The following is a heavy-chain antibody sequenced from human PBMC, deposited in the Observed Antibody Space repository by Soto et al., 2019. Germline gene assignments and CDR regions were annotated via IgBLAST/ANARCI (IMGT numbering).Heavy chain of an antibody. CDR1: GGSISSYY. V-gene: IGHV4-59*01. J-gene: IGHJ5*02. Sequence: PXETLSLTCTVSGGSISSYYWSWIRQPPGKGLEWIGYIYYSGSTNYNPSLKSRVTISVDTSKNQFSLKLSSVTAADTAVYYCARGRITMTINWFDPWGQGTLVTVSS. CDR3: ARGRITMTINWFDP. D-gene: IGHD3-22*01. CDR2: IYYSGST.